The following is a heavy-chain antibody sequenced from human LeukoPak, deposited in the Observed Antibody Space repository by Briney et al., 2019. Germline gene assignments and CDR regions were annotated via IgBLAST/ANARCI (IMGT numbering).Heavy chain of an antibody. D-gene: IGHD3-9*01. Sequence: GGSLRLSCEVSGFTFKSHWMNWVRQAPGKGLQWVATIKHDGNEKHYADSVKGRFAISRDNAKNMLYLQMNSLRAEDTAVYYCARGITGHYGNDFWGQGTLVTVSS. CDR3: ARGITGHYGNDF. V-gene: IGHV3-7*01. CDR1: GFTFKSHW. J-gene: IGHJ4*02. CDR2: IKHDGNEK.